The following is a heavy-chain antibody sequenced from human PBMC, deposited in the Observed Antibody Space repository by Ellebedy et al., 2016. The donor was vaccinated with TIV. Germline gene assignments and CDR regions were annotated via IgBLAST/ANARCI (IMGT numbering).Heavy chain of an antibody. D-gene: IGHD4-17*01. Sequence: PGGSLRLSCAASGFNFRSYWMRVGGRGPGKGLECGAKIRQEGDEIACVESVKGRFTITLPHAKKERGLQMNSVRVEDQAVYYCARRASYGDYAVQVNPWFDPWGQGTRVAVSS. V-gene: IGHV3-7*01. J-gene: IGHJ5*02. CDR3: ARRASYGDYAVQVNPWFDP. CDR2: IRQEGDEI. CDR1: GFNFRSYW.